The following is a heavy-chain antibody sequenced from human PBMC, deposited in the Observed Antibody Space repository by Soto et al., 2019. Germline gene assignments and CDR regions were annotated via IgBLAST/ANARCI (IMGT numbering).Heavy chain of an antibody. V-gene: IGHV3-23*01. D-gene: IGHD3-3*01. CDR1: GFTFSNYA. CDR2: ISDNGGAT. J-gene: IGHJ4*02. CDR3: AKDVPSVLGAAMFDH. Sequence: GGSLRLSCAASGFTFSNYAMSWVRQDSVRGLEWVSTISDNGGATHYADSVKGRLTITRDNSKNTLYLEMNNLRAEDTAIYYCAKDVPSVLGAAMFDHWGQGTLVTVSS.